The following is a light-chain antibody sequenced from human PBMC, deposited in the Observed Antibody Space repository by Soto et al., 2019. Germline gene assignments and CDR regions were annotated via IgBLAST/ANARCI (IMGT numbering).Light chain of an antibody. CDR2: AAS. Sequence: AIPLTQPPSFRSPSIGESVPITCRASQGISSYLAWYQQKPGKAPKLLIYAASTLQSGVPSRFSGSGSGTDFTLTISCLQSEDFATYYCQQYYSYPWTFGQGTKVDIK. V-gene: IGKV1-8*01. CDR1: QGISSY. CDR3: QQYYSYPWT. J-gene: IGKJ1*01.